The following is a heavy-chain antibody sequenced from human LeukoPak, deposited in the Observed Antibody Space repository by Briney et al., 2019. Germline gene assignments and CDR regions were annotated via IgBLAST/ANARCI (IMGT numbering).Heavy chain of an antibody. V-gene: IGHV1-46*01. CDR2: IYPRDGST. Sequence: ASVKVSCKASGYTFTSNYIHWVRQAPEQGLEWMGMIYPRDGSTSYAQKFQGRVTVTRDTSTSTVHMELSSLRSEDTAVYYCARDQEGFDYWGQGTLVTVSS. J-gene: IGHJ4*02. CDR1: GYTFTSNY. CDR3: ARDQEGFDY.